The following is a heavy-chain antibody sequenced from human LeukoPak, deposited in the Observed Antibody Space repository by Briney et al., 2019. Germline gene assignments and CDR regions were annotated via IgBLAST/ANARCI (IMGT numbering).Heavy chain of an antibody. J-gene: IGHJ6*04. V-gene: IGHV4-34*01. CDR2: INHSGST. Sequence: SETLSLTCAVYGGSFSGYYWSWIRQPPGKGLEWIGEINHSGSTNYNPSLKSRVTISVDTSKNQFSLKLSSVTAADTAVYYCARVPRGTYYYGVDVWGKGTTATVSS. D-gene: IGHD1-1*01. CDR3: ARVPRGTYYYGVDV. CDR1: GGSFSGYY.